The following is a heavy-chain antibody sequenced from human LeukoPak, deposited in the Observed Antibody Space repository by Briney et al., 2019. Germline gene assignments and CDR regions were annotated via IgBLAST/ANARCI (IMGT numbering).Heavy chain of an antibody. CDR3: ARDDLRLGELSLVGRFDP. V-gene: IGHV1-2*02. D-gene: IGHD3-16*02. CDR1: GYTFTGYY. Sequence: ASVKVSCKASGYTFTGYYMHWVRQAPGQGLEWMGWINPNSGGTNYAQKFQGRVTMTRDTSISTAYMELSRLRSDDTAVYYCARDDLRLGELSLVGRFDPWGQGTLVTVSS. J-gene: IGHJ5*02. CDR2: INPNSGGT.